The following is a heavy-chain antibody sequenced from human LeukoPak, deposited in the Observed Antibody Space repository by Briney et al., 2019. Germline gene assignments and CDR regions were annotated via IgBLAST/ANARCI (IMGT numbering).Heavy chain of an antibody. CDR2: IHHSGSI. CDR1: GGSFSGYY. D-gene: IGHD3-10*01. J-gene: IGHJ4*02. V-gene: IGHV4-34*01. CDR3: ARGGDRSFDY. Sequence: SETLSLTCAVYGGSFSGYYWSWIRQPPGKGLEWIGEIHHSGSINYNPSLKSRVTISVDKAKNQFSLNLNSVTAADTAVYYCARGGDRSFDYWGQGTLVTVSS.